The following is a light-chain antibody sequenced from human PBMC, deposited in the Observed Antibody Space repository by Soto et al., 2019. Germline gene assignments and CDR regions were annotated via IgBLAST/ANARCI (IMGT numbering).Light chain of an antibody. J-gene: IGLJ1*01. CDR1: SSDVGGYNY. CDR3: CSYAGSDTPYG. V-gene: IGLV2-11*01. Sequence: QSALTQPRSVSGSPGQSVTISCTGTSSDVGGYNYVSWYQQHPGNAPKLMIYDVSKRPSGVPDRFSGSKSGNTASLTISGLQAEDEAEEYCCSYAGSDTPYGFGTGTKLTVL. CDR2: DVS.